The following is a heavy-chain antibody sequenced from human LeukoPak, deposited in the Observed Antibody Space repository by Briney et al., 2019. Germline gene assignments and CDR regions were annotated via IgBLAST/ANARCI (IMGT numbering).Heavy chain of an antibody. CDR2: IIPIFGTA. CDR3: AGKVVDDAFDI. D-gene: IGHD2-15*01. Sequence: ASVKVSCKASGGTFSSYAISWVRQAPGQGLEWMGGIIPIFGTANYAQKFQGRVTITTDESTSTAYMELSSLRSEDTAVYYCAGKVVDDAFDIWGQGTMVTVSS. V-gene: IGHV1-69*05. J-gene: IGHJ3*02. CDR1: GGTFSSYA.